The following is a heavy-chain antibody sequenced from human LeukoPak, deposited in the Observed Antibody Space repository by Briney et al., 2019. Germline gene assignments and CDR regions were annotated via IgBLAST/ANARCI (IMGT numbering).Heavy chain of an antibody. CDR1: GGSISSYY. D-gene: IGHD1-14*01. Sequence: SETLSLTCTVSGGSISSYYWSWIRQPAGKGLEWIGRVYTGGSTNYNPSLKSRVTISVDTSKNQFSLKLSSVTAADTAVYYCARSSSPELSDYWGQGTLVTVSS. V-gene: IGHV4-4*07. CDR3: ARSSSPELSDY. CDR2: VYTGGST. J-gene: IGHJ4*02.